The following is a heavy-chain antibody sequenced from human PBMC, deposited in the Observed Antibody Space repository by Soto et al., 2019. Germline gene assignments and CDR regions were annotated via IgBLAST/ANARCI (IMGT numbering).Heavy chain of an antibody. CDR1: GFTFSSYA. V-gene: IGHV3-23*01. Sequence: PGGSLRLSCAASGFTFSSYAMSWVRQAPGKGLEWVSAISGSGGSTYYADSVKGRFTISRDNSKNTLYLQMNSLRAEDTAVYYCAARAGLATRLRLDYWGQGTLVTVSS. CDR2: ISGSGGST. CDR3: AARAGLATRLRLDY. D-gene: IGHD5-12*01. J-gene: IGHJ4*02.